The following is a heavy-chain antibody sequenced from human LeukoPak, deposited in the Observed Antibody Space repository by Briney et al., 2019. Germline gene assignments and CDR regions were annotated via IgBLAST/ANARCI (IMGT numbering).Heavy chain of an antibody. D-gene: IGHD1-26*01. J-gene: IGHJ4*02. CDR2: ISYDGSNK. Sequence: GGSLRLSCAASGFAFRTYAMHWVGQAPGKGLEWVAVISYDGSNKYYADSVKGRFTISRDNSKNTLYLQMNSLRAEDTAVYYCARDEALVGATPFDYWGQGTLVTVSS. CDR1: GFAFRTYA. CDR3: ARDEALVGATPFDY. V-gene: IGHV3-30-3*01.